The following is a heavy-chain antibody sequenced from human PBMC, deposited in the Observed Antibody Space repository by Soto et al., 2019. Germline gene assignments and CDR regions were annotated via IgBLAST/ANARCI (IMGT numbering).Heavy chain of an antibody. CDR3: AREGNGMTMVRGVSEYYYYGMDV. V-gene: IGHV1-69*08. J-gene: IGHJ6*02. Sequence: QVQLVQSGAEVKKPGSSVKVSCKASGGTFSSYTISWVRQAPGQGLEWMGRIIPILGIANYAQKFQGRVTITADKSTSTAYMELSSLRSEDTAVYYCAREGNGMTMVRGVSEYYYYGMDVWGQGPTVSVSS. D-gene: IGHD3-10*01. CDR2: IIPILGIA. CDR1: GGTFSSYT.